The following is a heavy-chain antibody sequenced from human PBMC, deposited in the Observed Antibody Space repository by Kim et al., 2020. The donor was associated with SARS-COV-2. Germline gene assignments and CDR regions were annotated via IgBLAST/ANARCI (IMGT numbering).Heavy chain of an antibody. V-gene: IGHV4-59*08. CDR3: ARLVVGAIDY. J-gene: IGHJ4*02. CDR2: ST. D-gene: IGHD1-26*01. Sequence: STNNNPSLKGRVTISVDTSKNHFSLKLSSVTAADTAVYYCARLVVGAIDYWGQGALVTVSS.